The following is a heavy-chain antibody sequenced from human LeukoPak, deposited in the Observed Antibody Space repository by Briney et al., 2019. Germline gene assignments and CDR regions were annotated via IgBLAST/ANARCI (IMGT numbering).Heavy chain of an antibody. Sequence: ASVKVSCKASGYTFTGYYMHWVRQAPGQGLEWMGWINPNSGGNNYAQKFQGRVTMTRDTSISTAYMELSRLRSDDTAVYYCARGIVVVPAAMVYWGQGTLVTVSS. CDR2: INPNSGGN. J-gene: IGHJ4*02. D-gene: IGHD2-2*01. V-gene: IGHV1-2*02. CDR3: ARGIVVVPAAMVY. CDR1: GYTFTGYY.